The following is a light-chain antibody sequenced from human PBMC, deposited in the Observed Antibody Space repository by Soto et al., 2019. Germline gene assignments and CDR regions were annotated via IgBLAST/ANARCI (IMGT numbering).Light chain of an antibody. CDR2: DTS. J-gene: IGKJ5*01. CDR3: HQRRNWPPIT. CDR1: ESVEIY. V-gene: IGKV3-11*01. Sequence: ETVLTQSPATLSLSPGERATLSCRASESVEIYLAWYQQKPGQAPKLLIYDTSNRATGIPARFSGSGSGTDFTLTISSLEPEDFAVYYCHQRRNWPPITFGQGKRLEIK.